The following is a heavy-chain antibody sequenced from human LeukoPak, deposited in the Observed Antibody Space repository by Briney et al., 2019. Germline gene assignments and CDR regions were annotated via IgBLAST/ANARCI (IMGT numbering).Heavy chain of an antibody. CDR3: AELGITMIGGV. CDR2: IKSGGATM. V-gene: IGHV3-11*04. Sequence: GGSLRLSCEASGFSFSGYYMTWIRQSPGKGLEWIAYIKSGGATMYYADSVRGRFTISRDNAKNSLYLQMNSLRAEDTAVYYCAELGITMIGGVWGKGTTVTISS. J-gene: IGHJ6*04. D-gene: IGHD3-10*02. CDR1: GFSFSGYY.